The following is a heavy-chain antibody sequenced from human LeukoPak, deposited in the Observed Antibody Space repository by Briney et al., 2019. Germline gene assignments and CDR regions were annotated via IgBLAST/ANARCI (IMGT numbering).Heavy chain of an antibody. CDR2: MNPNSGNT. D-gene: IGHD3-22*01. J-gene: IGHJ5*02. V-gene: IGHV1-8*01. CDR3: ARTYYYDSSGYYNWFDP. Sequence: ASVKVSCKASGYTFTSYDINWVRQATGQGLEWMGWMNPNSGNTGYAQKFQGRVTMTRNTSISTTYMKLSSLRSEDTAVYYCARTYYYDSSGYYNWFDPWGQGTLVTVSS. CDR1: GYTFTSYD.